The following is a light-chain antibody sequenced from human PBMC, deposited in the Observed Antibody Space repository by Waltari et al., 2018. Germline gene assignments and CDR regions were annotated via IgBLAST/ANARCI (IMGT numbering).Light chain of an antibody. Sequence: QSALTQPPSASGSPGQSVTISCTGTSGDVGGYNYVSWYQQHPGKAPKLSFYEVSKRPSGVPDRFSVSKSGNTASLTVSGLQAEDEADYYCSSYAGSNLVFGGGTKLTVL. J-gene: IGLJ2*01. CDR3: SSYAGSNLV. CDR1: SGDVGGYNY. V-gene: IGLV2-8*01. CDR2: EVS.